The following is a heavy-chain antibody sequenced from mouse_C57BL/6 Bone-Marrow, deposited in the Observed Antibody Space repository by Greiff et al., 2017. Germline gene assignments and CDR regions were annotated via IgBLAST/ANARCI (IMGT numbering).Heavy chain of an antibody. Sequence: EVKLMESGGGLVKPGGSLKLSCAASGFTFSDYGMHWVRQAPEKGLEWVAYISSGSSTIYYADTVKGRFTISRDNAKNTLFLQMTSLRSEDTAMYYCASPPVDYWGQGTSVTVSS. V-gene: IGHV5-17*01. CDR1: GFTFSDYG. CDR2: ISSGSSTI. J-gene: IGHJ4*01. CDR3: ASPPVDY.